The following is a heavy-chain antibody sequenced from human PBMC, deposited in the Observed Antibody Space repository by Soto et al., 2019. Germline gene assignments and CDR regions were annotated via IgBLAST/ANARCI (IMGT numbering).Heavy chain of an antibody. D-gene: IGHD6-19*01. V-gene: IGHV3-23*01. CDR2: ISGSGGST. J-gene: IGHJ3*02. Sequence: GGSLRLSCAASGFTFSSYAMSWVRQAPGKGLEWVSAISGSGGSTYYADSVKGRFTISRDNSKNALYLQMNSLRAEDTAVYYCAKDRVLMSSGWYTTDAFDIWGQGTMVTVSS. CDR3: AKDRVLMSSGWYTTDAFDI. CDR1: GFTFSSYA.